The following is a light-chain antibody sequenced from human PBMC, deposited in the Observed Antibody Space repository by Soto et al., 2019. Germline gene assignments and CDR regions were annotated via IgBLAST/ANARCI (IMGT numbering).Light chain of an antibody. CDR1: QTVRNNY. Sequence: EFVLTQSPGTLSLSPGERATLSCRASQTVRNNYLAWYQQKPGQAPRLLIYDASSRATGIPARFSGGGSGTDFTRTISRLETEDFAVYYCQQFSSYPLTFGGGTKVEIK. CDR2: DAS. V-gene: IGKV3-20*01. CDR3: QQFSSYPLT. J-gene: IGKJ4*01.